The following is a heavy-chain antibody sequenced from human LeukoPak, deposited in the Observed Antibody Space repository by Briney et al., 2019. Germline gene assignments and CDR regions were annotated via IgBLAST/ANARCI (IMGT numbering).Heavy chain of an antibody. CDR2: ISSSSSYI. CDR3: ARPQLGMGYSYYMDI. D-gene: IGHD1-1*01. J-gene: IGHJ6*03. Sequence: PGGSLRLSCAASGFTFNNYAMSWVRQAPGKGLEWVSSISSSSSYIYYADSVKGRFTISRDNAKNSLYLQMNSLRAEDTAVYYCARPQLGMGYSYYMDIWGKGTTVTVSS. CDR1: GFTFNNYA. V-gene: IGHV3-21*01.